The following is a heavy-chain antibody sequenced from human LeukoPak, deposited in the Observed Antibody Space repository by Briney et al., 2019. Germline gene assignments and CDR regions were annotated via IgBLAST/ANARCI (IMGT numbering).Heavy chain of an antibody. CDR2: INPNSGGT. CDR1: GYTFTGYY. J-gene: IGHJ3*02. CDR3: ARDRTRSLDAFDI. V-gene: IGHV1-2*02. Sequence: ASVKVSCKASGYTFTGYYMHWVRQAPGQGLEWMGWINPNSGGTNYAQKFQGRVTMTRDTSISTAYMELSRLRSDDAAVYYCARDRTRSLDAFDIWGQGTMVTVSS.